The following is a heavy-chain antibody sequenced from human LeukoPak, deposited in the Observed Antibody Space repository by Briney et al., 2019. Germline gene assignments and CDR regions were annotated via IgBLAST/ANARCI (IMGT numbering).Heavy chain of an antibody. CDR1: GFAFGGYT. CDR2: ISDNSAYI. Sequence: PGGSLRLSCAASGFAFGGYTMTWVRPAPGKGLEWVSSISDNSAYIYHADSLQGRFTTSRDNAKNSLFLQMSSLRADDTAVYYCARDPAPHSAHLPHFDYWGQGILVTVSS. D-gene: IGHD5-18*01. V-gene: IGHV3-21*01. J-gene: IGHJ4*02. CDR3: ARDPAPHSAHLPHFDY.